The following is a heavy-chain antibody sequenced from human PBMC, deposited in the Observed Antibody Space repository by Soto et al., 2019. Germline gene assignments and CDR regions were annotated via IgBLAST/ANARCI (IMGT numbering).Heavy chain of an antibody. V-gene: IGHV3-74*01. CDR1: GFTFSSYW. D-gene: IGHD4-4*01. CDR2: INSDGSTT. Sequence: GGSLRLSCAASGFTFSSYWMHWVRQAPGKGLVWVSRINSDGSTTSYADSVKGRFTITRDNAKNTMYLQMNSLRGEDTAVYYCARAYSNYPHYYYYYMDVWGKGTTVTVSS. J-gene: IGHJ6*03. CDR3: ARAYSNYPHYYYYYMDV.